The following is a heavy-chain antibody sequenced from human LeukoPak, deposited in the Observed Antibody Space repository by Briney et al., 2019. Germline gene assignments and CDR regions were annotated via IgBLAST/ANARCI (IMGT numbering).Heavy chain of an antibody. Sequence: SETPSLTCTVSGGSISSSSYYWGWIRQPPGKGLEWIGSIYYSGSTYYNPSLKSRVTISVDTSKNQFSLKLSSVTAADTAVYYCARVSIGYYDSSGYYTDLINAFDIWGQGTMVTVSS. CDR2: IYYSGST. J-gene: IGHJ3*02. V-gene: IGHV4-39*07. D-gene: IGHD3-22*01. CDR1: GGSISSSSYY. CDR3: ARVSIGYYDSSGYYTDLINAFDI.